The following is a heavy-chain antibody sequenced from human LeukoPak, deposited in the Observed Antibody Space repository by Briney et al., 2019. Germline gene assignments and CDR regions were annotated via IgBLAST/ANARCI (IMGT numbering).Heavy chain of an antibody. Sequence: PGASLRLSCAASGFTFSTYAMSWVRQAPGKGLEWVSGVSGSGGSTYYADSVQGRFTIARDISKNTLYLQMNGLRAEDTALYLCSKDPWQSGHYYDSSGQFDYWGQGTLVTVSS. D-gene: IGHD3-22*01. J-gene: IGHJ4*02. CDR3: SKDPWQSGHYYDSSGQFDY. CDR1: GFTFSTYA. CDR2: VSGSGGST. V-gene: IGHV3-23*01.